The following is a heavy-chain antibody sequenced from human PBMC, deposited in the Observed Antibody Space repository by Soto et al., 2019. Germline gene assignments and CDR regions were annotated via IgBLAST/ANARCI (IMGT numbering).Heavy chain of an antibody. Sequence: EVQLVESGGGLVQPGGSLRLSCAVTGFTISSNYMNWVRQAPGKGLEWVSVIYAAGSTYYEDSVKGRLNISRDNSKNTVYLQMKSLRGEDTAVYYCARGSNSNNWKLFDYWGQGTLVTVSS. V-gene: IGHV3-66*01. CDR2: IYAAGST. CDR3: ARGSNSNNWKLFDY. J-gene: IGHJ4*02. D-gene: IGHD1-1*01. CDR1: GFTISSNY.